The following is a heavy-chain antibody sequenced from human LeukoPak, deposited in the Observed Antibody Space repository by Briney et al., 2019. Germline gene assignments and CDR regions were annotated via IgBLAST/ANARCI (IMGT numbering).Heavy chain of an antibody. CDR2: IPYDGSNK. Sequence: GGSLRLSCAASEFTVSSNYMSWVRQAPGKGLEWVSVIPYDGSNKYYADSVKGRFTISRDNSKDTLYLQMNSLRAEDTAVYYCARGGHGDYYYYGMDVWGQGTTVTVSS. J-gene: IGHJ6*02. D-gene: IGHD4-17*01. V-gene: IGHV3-30-3*01. CDR3: ARGGHGDYYYYGMDV. CDR1: EFTVSSNY.